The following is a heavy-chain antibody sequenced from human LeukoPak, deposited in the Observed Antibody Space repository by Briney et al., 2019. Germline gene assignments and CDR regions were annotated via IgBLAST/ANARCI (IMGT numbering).Heavy chain of an antibody. D-gene: IGHD6-13*01. Sequence: GGSLRLSCAASGFTFSSYWMSWVRQAPGKGLEWVANIKQDGSEKYYVDSVKGRFTISRDNAKNSLYLQMNSLRAEDTAVYYCARGEQQLVLTYYYYMDVWGKGTTVTVSS. CDR3: ARGEQQLVLTYYYYMDV. CDR1: GFTFSSYW. V-gene: IGHV3-7*01. CDR2: IKQDGSEK. J-gene: IGHJ6*03.